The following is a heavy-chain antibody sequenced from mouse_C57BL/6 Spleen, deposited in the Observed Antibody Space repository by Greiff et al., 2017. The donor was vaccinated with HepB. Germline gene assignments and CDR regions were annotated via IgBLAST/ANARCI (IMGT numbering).Heavy chain of an antibody. CDR1: GYTFTSYW. J-gene: IGHJ2*01. CDR2: IHPNSGST. CDR3: HSNYLSLDY. Sequence: QVQLKQPGAELVKPGASVKLSCKASGYTFTSYWMHWVKQRPGQGLEWIGMIHPNSGSTNYNEKFKSKATLTVDKSSSTAYMQLSSLTSEDSAVYFCHSNYLSLDYSGQGTTLTVSS. V-gene: IGHV1-64*01. D-gene: IGHD2-5*01.